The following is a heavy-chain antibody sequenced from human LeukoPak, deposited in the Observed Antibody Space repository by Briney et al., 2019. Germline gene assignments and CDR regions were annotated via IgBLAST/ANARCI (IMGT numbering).Heavy chain of an antibody. Sequence: PGGSLRLSCAASGFTFSSNAMSWDRQAPGKGLEWVSYISGSGGSTYYADSVKGRFTISRDNSKNTLYLQMSSLRAEDTAVYYCAKPRYCSSIGCLYYFDYWGQGTLVTVSS. J-gene: IGHJ4*02. CDR2: ISGSGGST. CDR3: AKPRYCSSIGCLYYFDY. D-gene: IGHD2-2*01. CDR1: GFTFSSNA. V-gene: IGHV3-23*01.